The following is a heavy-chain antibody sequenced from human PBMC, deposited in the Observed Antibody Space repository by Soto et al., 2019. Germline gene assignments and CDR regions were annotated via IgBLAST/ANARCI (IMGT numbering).Heavy chain of an antibody. V-gene: IGHV3-30*18. CDR3: AKDLYRPPEFYFDY. Sequence: GGSLRLSCAASGFTFRSYGMHWVRQAPGKGLEWVAVISYDGSNKYYADSVKGRFTTSRDNSKNTLYLQMNSLRAEDTAVYYCAKDLYRPPEFYFDYWGQGTLVTVSS. D-gene: IGHD3-16*01. CDR2: ISYDGSNK. CDR1: GFTFRSYG. J-gene: IGHJ4*02.